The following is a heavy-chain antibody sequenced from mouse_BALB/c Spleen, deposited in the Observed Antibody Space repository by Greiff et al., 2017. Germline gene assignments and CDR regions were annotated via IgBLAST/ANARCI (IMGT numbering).Heavy chain of an antibody. CDR3: ARSKTGTGWFAY. V-gene: IGHV1-9*01. D-gene: IGHD4-1*01. CDR1: GYTFSSYW. J-gene: IGHJ3*01. Sequence: QVQLKESGAELMKPGASVKISCKATGYTFSSYWIEWVKQRPGHGLEWIGEILPGSGSTNYNEKFKGKATFTADTSSNTAYMQLSSLTSEDSAVYYCARSKTGTGWFAYWGQGTLVTVSA. CDR2: ILPGSGST.